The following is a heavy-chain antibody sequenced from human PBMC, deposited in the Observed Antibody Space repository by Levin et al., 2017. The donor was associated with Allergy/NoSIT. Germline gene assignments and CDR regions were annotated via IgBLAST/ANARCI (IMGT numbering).Heavy chain of an antibody. D-gene: IGHD2-2*01. V-gene: IGHV4-31*03. CDR2: IYYSGST. CDR3: ARVALGYCSSTSCQTDAFDI. CDR1: GGSISSGGYY. J-gene: IGHJ3*02. Sequence: PSETLSLTCTVSGGSISSGGYYWSWIRQHPGKGLEWIGYIYYSGSTYYNPSLKSRVTISVDTSKNQFSLKLSSVTAADTAVYYCARVALGYCSSTSCQTDAFDIWGQGTMVTVSS.